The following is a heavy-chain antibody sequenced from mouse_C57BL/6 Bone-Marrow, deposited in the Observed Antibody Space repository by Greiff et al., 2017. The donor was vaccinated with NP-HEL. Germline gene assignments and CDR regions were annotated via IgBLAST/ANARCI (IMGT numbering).Heavy chain of an antibody. Sequence: QVQLQQSGAELVRPGASVTLSCKASGYTFTDYEMHWVKQTPVHGLEWIGAIDPETGGTAYNQKFKGKAILTADKSSSTAYMELRSLTSEDSAVYYCTRGGYYYGSSYVLFDYWGQGTTLTVSS. CDR3: TRGGYYYGSSYVLFDY. CDR2: IDPETGGT. CDR1: GYTFTDYE. J-gene: IGHJ2*01. D-gene: IGHD1-1*01. V-gene: IGHV1-15*01.